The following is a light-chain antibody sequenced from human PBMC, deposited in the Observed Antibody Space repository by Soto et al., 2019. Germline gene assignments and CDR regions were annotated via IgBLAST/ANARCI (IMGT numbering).Light chain of an antibody. J-gene: IGKJ1*01. V-gene: IGKV3-20*01. CDR1: QSVSNSY. CDR2: DVS. CDR3: QQYGISPT. Sequence: EIVVTQSPGTLSLSPGERATLSCRSSQSVSNSYLAWYQQKPGQAPRLLIYDVSSRATGIPDRFSGSGSGTDFTLTISRLESEDFAVYYCQQYGISPTFGQGTKVEIK.